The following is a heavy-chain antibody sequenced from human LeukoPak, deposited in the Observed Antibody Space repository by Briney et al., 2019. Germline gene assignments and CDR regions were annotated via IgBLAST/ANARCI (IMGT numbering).Heavy chain of an antibody. CDR1: GYTFTSYG. V-gene: IGHV1-18*01. CDR3: ARAETTLLLNY. Sequence: ASVKVSCKASGYTFTSYGISWVRQAPGQGLEWMGWISAYNGNTNYAQKLQGRVTLTTDTSTSTVYVELRSLTSDDTAVYYCARAETTLLLNYWGQGTLVTVSS. J-gene: IGHJ4*02. CDR2: ISAYNGNT. D-gene: IGHD4-11*01.